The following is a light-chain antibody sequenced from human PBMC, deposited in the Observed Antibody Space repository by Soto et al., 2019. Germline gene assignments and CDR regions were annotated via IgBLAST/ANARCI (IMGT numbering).Light chain of an antibody. V-gene: IGLV2-8*01. J-gene: IGLJ2*01. Sequence: QSALTQPPSASGSPGQSVTISCTGTSSDVGGYNYVSWYQQHPGKAPKLMIYEVSKRPSGVPDLFSGSKSGKTASLTVSWLQVEDEADYYCTSYAGSNNPVVFGGGTKLTVL. CDR2: EVS. CDR3: TSYAGSNNPVV. CDR1: SSDVGGYNY.